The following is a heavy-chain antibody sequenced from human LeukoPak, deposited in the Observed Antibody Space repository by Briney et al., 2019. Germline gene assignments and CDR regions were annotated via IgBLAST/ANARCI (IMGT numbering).Heavy chain of an antibody. CDR2: IYHRGST. V-gene: IGHV4-38-2*01. Sequence: PSETLSLTCAVSGYSISSGYYWGWIRQPPGKGLEWIGSIYHRGSTYYNPSLKSRVTISVDTSKNQFSLKLSSVTAADTAVYYCARGFRYYYYGMDVWGKGTTVTVSS. CDR3: ARGFRYYYYGMDV. CDR1: GYSISSGYY. J-gene: IGHJ6*04.